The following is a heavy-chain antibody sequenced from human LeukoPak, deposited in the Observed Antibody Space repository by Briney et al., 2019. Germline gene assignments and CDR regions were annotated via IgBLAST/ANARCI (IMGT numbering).Heavy chain of an antibody. CDR3: ARSYSSGWYFPVAGSN. V-gene: IGHV1-2*02. Sequence: GASVKVSCKASGYTFTGYYMHWVRQAPGQGLEWMGWINPNSGGTNYAQKFQGRVTMTRDTSISTAYMELSRLRSDDTAVYYCARSYSSGWYFPVAGSNWGQGILVTVSS. CDR1: GYTFTGYY. CDR2: INPNSGGT. J-gene: IGHJ4*02. D-gene: IGHD6-19*01.